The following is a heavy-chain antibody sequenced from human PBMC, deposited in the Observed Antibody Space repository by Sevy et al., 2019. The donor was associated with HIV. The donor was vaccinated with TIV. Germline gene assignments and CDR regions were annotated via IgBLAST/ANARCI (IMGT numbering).Heavy chain of an antibody. V-gene: IGHV3-30*02. J-gene: IGHJ4*02. CDR3: AKNTASAGTGGFDY. D-gene: IGHD6-19*01. CDR1: GFTFSYYG. CDR2: IGYDGTDK. Sequence: GVSLRLSCTASGFTFSYYGMHWVRQTPGKGLEWVAFIGYDGTDKYYSDSVKGRFAISTDNSKNTLFLQMNSLRTEDTAIYYCAKNTASAGTGGFDYWGQGALVTVSS.